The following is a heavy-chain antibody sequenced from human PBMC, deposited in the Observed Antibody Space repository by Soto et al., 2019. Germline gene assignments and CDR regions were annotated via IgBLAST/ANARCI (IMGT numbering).Heavy chain of an antibody. CDR2: IIPIFGTA. CDR3: ASPWELLPLEYYYYRMDV. D-gene: IGHD1-26*01. Sequence: ASVKVSCKASGGTFSSYAISWVRQAPGQGLEWMGGIIPIFGTANYAQKFQGRVTITADESTSTAYMELSSLRSEDTAVYYCASPWELLPLEYYYYRMDVWGQGTTVTVSS. CDR1: GGTFSSYA. J-gene: IGHJ6*02. V-gene: IGHV1-69*13.